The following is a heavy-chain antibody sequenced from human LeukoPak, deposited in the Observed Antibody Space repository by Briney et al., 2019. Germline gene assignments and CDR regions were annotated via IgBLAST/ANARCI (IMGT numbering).Heavy chain of an antibody. CDR2: INHSGST. D-gene: IGHD3/OR15-3a*01. V-gene: IGHV4-34*01. CDR3: ARHFGT. J-gene: IGHJ4*02. Sequence: TTSETLSLTCAVYGGSFSGYYWSWLRQPPGKGLEWTGEINHSGSTNYNPSLKSRITTSVDTSKNQFSLKLRSVTAADTAVYYCARHFGTWGQGTLVTVSS. CDR1: GGSFSGYY.